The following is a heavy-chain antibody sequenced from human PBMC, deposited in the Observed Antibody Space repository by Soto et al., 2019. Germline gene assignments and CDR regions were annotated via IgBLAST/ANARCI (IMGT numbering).Heavy chain of an antibody. CDR3: ARVLRGYRNAIALNWFDP. D-gene: IGHD5-18*01. J-gene: IGHJ5*02. V-gene: IGHV4-59*06. Sequence: PSETLSLTCTVSGGSISSYYWSWIRQPPEKGLEWIGNIYYSGSTYYNPSLKSRVTISVDTSKNQFSLKLSSVTAADTAVYYCARVLRGYRNAIALNWFDPWGQGTLVTVS. CDR1: GGSISSYY. CDR2: IYYSGST.